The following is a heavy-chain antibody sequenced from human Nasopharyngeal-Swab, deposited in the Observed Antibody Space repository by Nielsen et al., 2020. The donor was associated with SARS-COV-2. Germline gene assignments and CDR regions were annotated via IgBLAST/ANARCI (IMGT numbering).Heavy chain of an antibody. Sequence: VRQMRGKGLEWMGIIYPGDSDSRNSPSFQGQVTISADKSISTAYLQWSILKAADTAMYYCARHSFRGRLIGFDYWGQGTLVTVSS. J-gene: IGHJ4*02. V-gene: IGHV5-51*01. CDR3: ARHSFRGRLIGFDY. D-gene: IGHD2-21*01. CDR2: IYPGDSDS.